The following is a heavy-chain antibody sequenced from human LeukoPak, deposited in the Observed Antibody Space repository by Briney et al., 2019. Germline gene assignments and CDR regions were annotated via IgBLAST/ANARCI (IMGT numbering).Heavy chain of an antibody. J-gene: IGHJ5*02. CDR2: ISSGSSYI. D-gene: IGHD3-22*01. V-gene: IGHV3-21*04. Sequence: GGSLRLSCAASGFTFSSYSMNWVRQAPGKGLEGVSSISSGSSYIYYADSVKGRFTISRDNAKNSLYLQMNSLRAEDTALYHCARASGDSSGLNWFDPWGQGTLVTVSS. CDR3: ARASGDSSGLNWFDP. CDR1: GFTFSSYS.